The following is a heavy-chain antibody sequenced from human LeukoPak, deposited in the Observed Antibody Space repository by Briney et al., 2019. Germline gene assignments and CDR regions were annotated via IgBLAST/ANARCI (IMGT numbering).Heavy chain of an antibody. CDR3: ASPYYDSSGPLGY. J-gene: IGHJ4*02. Sequence: ASVKVSCKASGGTFSSYAISWVRQAPGQGLEWMGGIIPIFGTANYAQKFQGRVTITTDESTSTAYMELSSLRSEDTAVYYCASPYYDSSGPLGYWGQGTLVTVSP. CDR2: IIPIFGTA. D-gene: IGHD3-22*01. V-gene: IGHV1-69*05. CDR1: GGTFSSYA.